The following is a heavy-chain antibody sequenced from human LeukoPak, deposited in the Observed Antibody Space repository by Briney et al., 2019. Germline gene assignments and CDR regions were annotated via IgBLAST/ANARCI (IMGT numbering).Heavy chain of an antibody. CDR2: ISGYNGNT. J-gene: IGHJ4*02. CDR3: ARSWRFCSGDSCYPIDY. D-gene: IGHD2-15*01. CDR1: GYTFTTYN. V-gene: IGHV1-18*01. Sequence: ASVKVSCKASGYTFTTYNINWVRQAPGQGLEWMGWISGYNGNTNYAQKFRGRVTMTRDTSISTAYMELSRLRSDDTAVYYCARSWRFCSGDSCYPIDYWGQGTLVTVSS.